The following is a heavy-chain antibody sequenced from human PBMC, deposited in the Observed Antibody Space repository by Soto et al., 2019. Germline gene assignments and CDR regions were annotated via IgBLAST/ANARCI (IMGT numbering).Heavy chain of an antibody. D-gene: IGHD1-26*01. Sequence: ASVKVSCKASRYTFTNFYIHCLRQAPGQVLEWMGIINPSGGSTTYPQKFQGRVTMTRDTSTSTVHMELITLRSEDTAVYYCARSQVGRPLDVWGPGTTVTVSS. J-gene: IGHJ6*02. CDR1: RYTFTNFY. CDR2: INPSGGST. V-gene: IGHV1-46*01. CDR3: ARSQVGRPLDV.